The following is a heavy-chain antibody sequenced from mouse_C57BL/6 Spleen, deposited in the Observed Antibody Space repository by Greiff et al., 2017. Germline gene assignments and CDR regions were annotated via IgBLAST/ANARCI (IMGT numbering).Heavy chain of an antibody. Sequence: QVQLQQSGPELVKPGASVKISCKASGYAFSSSWMNWVKQRPGKGLEWIGRSYPGDGDTNYNGKFKGKATLTADKSSSTAYMQLSSLTSEDSAVYFCARDLTQRFFDYWGQGTTLTVSS. J-gene: IGHJ2*01. CDR3: ARDLTQRFFDY. CDR2: SYPGDGDT. V-gene: IGHV1-82*01. D-gene: IGHD1-1*01. CDR1: GYAFSSSW.